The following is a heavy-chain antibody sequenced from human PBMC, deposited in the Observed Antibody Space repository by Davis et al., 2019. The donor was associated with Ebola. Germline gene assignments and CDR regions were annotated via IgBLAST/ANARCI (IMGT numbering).Heavy chain of an antibody. Sequence: AASVKVSCKASGYDFTGYAISWVRQAPGQGLEWMGRINSYHGDANYAQKFQGRVTMTTDTSASTVYMDLTSLTSDDTAVYFCARSRTFADYYFGMDVWGQGTTVTASS. D-gene: IGHD2-2*01. CDR2: INSYHGDA. CDR1: GYDFTGYA. CDR3: ARSRTFADYYFGMDV. V-gene: IGHV1-18*04. J-gene: IGHJ6*02.